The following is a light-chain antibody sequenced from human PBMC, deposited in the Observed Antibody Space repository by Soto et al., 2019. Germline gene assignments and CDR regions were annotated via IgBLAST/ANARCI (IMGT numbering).Light chain of an antibody. J-gene: IGKJ3*01. CDR1: QSISSY. V-gene: IGKV1-39*01. CDR3: QQSYSTPFT. CDR2: AAS. Sequence: DIPMTPSPSSLSASVGDRVTITCRASQSISSYLNWYQQKPGKAPKLLIYAASSLQSGVPSRFSGSGSETDFTLTISSLQPEDFATYYCQQSYSTPFTFGPGTKVDIK.